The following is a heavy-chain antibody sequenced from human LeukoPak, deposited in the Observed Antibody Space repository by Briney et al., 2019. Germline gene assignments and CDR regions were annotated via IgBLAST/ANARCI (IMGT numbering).Heavy chain of an antibody. CDR3: ATAALYYFDY. CDR2: INPRGDAT. V-gene: IGHV1-46*01. J-gene: IGHJ4*02. CDR1: GNTFIGYW. Sequence: ASVKASCKASGNTFIGYWIHWVRQAPGQGLEWMGAINPRGDATIGAQKFQGRVTTTRDTSTSTVYIELSSLRSEDTAVYYCATAALYYFDYWGQGALVTVSS. D-gene: IGHD6-25*01.